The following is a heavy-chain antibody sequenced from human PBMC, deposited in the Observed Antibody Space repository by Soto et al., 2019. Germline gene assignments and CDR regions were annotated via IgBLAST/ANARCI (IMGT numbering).Heavy chain of an antibody. V-gene: IGHV4-4*07. D-gene: IGHD3-22*01. J-gene: IGHJ5*02. CDR2: VYSTGST. CDR3: ARDEYYDSNNWFDH. Sequence: SETLSLTCTVSCGSISSYYWSWIRQPPGKGLEWIGRVYSTGSTNYNPSLRSRVTMSVDTSQNQFFLRLSSVTAADTAVYYCARDEYYDSNNWFDHWGQGILVTVSS. CDR1: CGSISSYY.